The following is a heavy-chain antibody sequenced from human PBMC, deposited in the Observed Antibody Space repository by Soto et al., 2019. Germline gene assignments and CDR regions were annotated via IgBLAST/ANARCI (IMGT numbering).Heavy chain of an antibody. J-gene: IGHJ5*02. CDR3: AREYLRWFDP. CDR1: GGSITNHY. Sequence: QVQLQESGPGLVKPSETLSLTCTVSGGSITNHYWSWIRQPPGRGLEWVGYIYYTGSTSYNPSLKSRVAMSVDTSKKQISLKLTYVTAADTAVYYCAREYLRWFDPWGQGTLVTVSS. V-gene: IGHV4-59*11. D-gene: IGHD2-8*01. CDR2: IYYTGST.